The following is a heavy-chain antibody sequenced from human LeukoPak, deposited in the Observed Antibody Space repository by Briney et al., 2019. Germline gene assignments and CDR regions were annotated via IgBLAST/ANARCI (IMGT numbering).Heavy chain of an antibody. V-gene: IGHV3-11*04. Sequence: GGSLRLSCAASGFTFSDYNMRWIRQAPGKGLEWVSSISRSGSTKYYADSVKGRFTISRDNAKNSLFLQMNSLRAEDTAVYYCARDPGSPLGYWGQGTLVTVSS. D-gene: IGHD3-10*01. J-gene: IGHJ4*02. CDR2: ISRSGSTK. CDR1: GFTFSDYN. CDR3: ARDPGSPLGY.